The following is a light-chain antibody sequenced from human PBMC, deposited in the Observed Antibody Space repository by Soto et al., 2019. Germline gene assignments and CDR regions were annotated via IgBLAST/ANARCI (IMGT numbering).Light chain of an antibody. Sequence: QSVLTQPASVSGSHGQSITISCTGTSSDVGSYNLVSWYQQHPGKAPKLMIYEGSKRPSGVSNRFSGSKSGNTASLTISGLQAEDEADYYCCSYAGSSTFYVFGTGTKLTVL. CDR1: SSDVGSYNL. CDR2: EGS. V-gene: IGLV2-23*01. J-gene: IGLJ1*01. CDR3: CSYAGSSTFYV.